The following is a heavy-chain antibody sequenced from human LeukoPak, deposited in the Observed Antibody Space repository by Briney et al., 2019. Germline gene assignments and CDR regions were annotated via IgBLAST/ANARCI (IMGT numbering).Heavy chain of an antibody. D-gene: IGHD1-26*01. CDR1: GYTFTSYD. Sequence: ASVKVSCKASGYTFTSYDINWVRQATGQGLEWMGWMNPNSGNTGYAQKFQGRVTMTRNTSISTAYMELSSLRSEDTAVYYCARGIGRIVGATGNWSDPWGRGTLVTVSS. CDR3: ARGIGRIVGATGNWSDP. V-gene: IGHV1-8*01. CDR2: MNPNSGNT. J-gene: IGHJ5*02.